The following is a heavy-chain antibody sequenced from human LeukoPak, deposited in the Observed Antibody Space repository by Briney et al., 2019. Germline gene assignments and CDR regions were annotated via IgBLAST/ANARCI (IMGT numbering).Heavy chain of an antibody. D-gene: IGHD1-26*01. CDR3: AKKIVGANGWCDP. V-gene: IGHV3-23*01. Sequence: GGSLRLSCAASGFTFSTYAMSWVRQAPGKGLEWVSSITGGGDSTYYADSVKGRFTIPRDNSKNTLYLQMNSLRAEDTAVYFCAKKIVGANGWCDPWGQGTLVTVSS. J-gene: IGHJ5*02. CDR2: ITGGGDST. CDR1: GFTFSTYA.